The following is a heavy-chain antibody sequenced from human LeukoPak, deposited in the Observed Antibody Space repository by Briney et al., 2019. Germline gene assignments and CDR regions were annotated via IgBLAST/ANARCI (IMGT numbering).Heavy chain of an antibody. CDR3: GSGQWLVGVFY. CDR2: INPNSGVT. Sequence: ASVKVSCKASGHTFTGYYTHWVRQAPGQGLEWLGWINPNSGVTNYAQKFQGRITMTRDTSITTVYMELSSLTSDDTAVYYCGSGQWLVGVFYSGQGTLVTVSS. CDR1: GHTFTGYY. V-gene: IGHV1-2*02. D-gene: IGHD6-19*01. J-gene: IGHJ4*02.